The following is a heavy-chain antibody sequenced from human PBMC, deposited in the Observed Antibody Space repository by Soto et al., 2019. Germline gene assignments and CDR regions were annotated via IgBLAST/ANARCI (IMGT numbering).Heavy chain of an antibody. CDR1: GFTFSSYA. V-gene: IGHV3-30-3*01. CDR2: ISYDGSNK. J-gene: IGHJ4*02. Sequence: PGGSLRLSCAASGFTFSSYAMHWVRQAPGKGLEWVAVISYDGSNKYYADSVKGRFTISRDNAKNSLYLQMNSLRAEDTAVYYCARDHDIVVVVAATPPPGYDYWGQGTLVTVSS. CDR3: ARDHDIVVVVAATPPPGYDY. D-gene: IGHD2-15*01.